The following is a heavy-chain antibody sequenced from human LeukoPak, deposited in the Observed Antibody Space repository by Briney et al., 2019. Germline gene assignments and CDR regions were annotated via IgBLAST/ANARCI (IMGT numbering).Heavy chain of an antibody. J-gene: IGHJ4*02. CDR2: ISVYNGNT. CDR1: GYTFTTYG. Sequence: ASVKVSCKASGYTFTTYGISWVRQAPGQRLEWMGWISVYNGNTNYAQKLQGRVTMTTDTSTSTAYMELRSLTSDDTAIYYCAIDFGPDDSGDYPTDYWGQGTLVTVSS. V-gene: IGHV1-18*01. CDR3: AIDFGPDDSGDYPTDY. D-gene: IGHD4-17*01.